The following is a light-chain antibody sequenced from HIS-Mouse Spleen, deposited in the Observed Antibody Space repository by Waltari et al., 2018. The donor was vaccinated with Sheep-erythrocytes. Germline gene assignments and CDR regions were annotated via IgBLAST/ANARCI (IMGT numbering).Light chain of an antibody. CDR1: QSISSY. Sequence: DIQMTQSPSSLSASVGDRVTIPFRASQSISSYLNWYPQKPGKAPKLLIYAASSLQSGVPSRFSGSGSGTDFTLTISSLQPEDFATYYCQQSYSTPPLTFGGGTKVEIK. J-gene: IGKJ4*01. CDR3: QQSYSTPPLT. CDR2: AAS. V-gene: IGKV1-39*01.